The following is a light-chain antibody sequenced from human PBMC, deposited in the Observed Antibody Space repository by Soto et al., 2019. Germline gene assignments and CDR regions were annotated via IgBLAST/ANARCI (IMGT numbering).Light chain of an antibody. J-gene: IGLJ1*01. Sequence: QSALTQPASVSGSPGQSITISCTGTSSDVGGYNYVSWYQQHPGKAPKLLIFTNNQRPSGVPDRFSASKSGTSGSLAISGLQSEDEADYYCAAWDDSLNGYVFGAGTKVTVL. CDR3: AAWDDSLNGYV. V-gene: IGLV2-14*01. CDR2: TNN. CDR1: SSDVGGYNY.